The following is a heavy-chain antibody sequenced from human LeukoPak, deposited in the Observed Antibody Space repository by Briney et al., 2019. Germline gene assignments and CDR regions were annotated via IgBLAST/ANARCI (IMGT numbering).Heavy chain of an antibody. D-gene: IGHD6-13*01. CDR2: IYYSGST. V-gene: IGHV4-39*01. CDR3: ARQYGSWYTFYFQH. Sequence: KPSETLSLTCTVSGGSISSSSYYWVWIRPPPGQGLEWIGSIYYSGSTYYNPSLKSRVTISVDTSKNQFSLKLSSVTAADTAVYYCARQYGSWYTFYFQHWGQGTLVTVSS. J-gene: IGHJ1*01. CDR1: GGSISSSSYY.